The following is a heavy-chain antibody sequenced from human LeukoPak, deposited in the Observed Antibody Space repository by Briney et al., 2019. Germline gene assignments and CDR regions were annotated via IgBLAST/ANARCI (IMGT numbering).Heavy chain of an antibody. Sequence: GGSLRLSCAASGFTFSSYGMHWVRQAPGKGLEWVSFINYNGRNNYYADSVKGRFTISRDSSKNTLSLQMNGLRDEDTAVYYCAKDSPIYYIDYWGQGTLVTVSS. CDR2: INYNGRNN. D-gene: IGHD3-10*01. CDR1: GFTFSSYG. CDR3: AKDSPIYYIDY. J-gene: IGHJ4*02. V-gene: IGHV3-30*02.